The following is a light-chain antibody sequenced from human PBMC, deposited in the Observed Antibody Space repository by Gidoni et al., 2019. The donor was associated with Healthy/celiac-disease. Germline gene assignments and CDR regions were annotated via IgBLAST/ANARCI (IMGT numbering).Light chain of an antibody. J-gene: IGKJ2*01. V-gene: IGKV4-1*01. CDR1: QSVLYSSNNKNY. CDR2: WAS. CDR3: QQYYSTPYT. Sequence: DIVMTQSPDSLAVSLGERATINGKSSQSVLYSSNNKNYLAWYQQKPGQPPKLLIYWASTRESGVPYRFSGSGSGTDFTLTISSLQAEDVAVYYCQQYYSTPYTFGQGTKLEIK.